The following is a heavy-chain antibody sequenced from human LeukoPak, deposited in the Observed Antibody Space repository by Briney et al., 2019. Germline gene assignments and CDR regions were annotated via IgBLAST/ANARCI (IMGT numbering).Heavy chain of an antibody. V-gene: IGHV1-18*01. J-gene: IGHJ4*02. CDR1: GYTFTSYA. D-gene: IGHD3-22*01. Sequence: GASVKVSCKASGYTFTSYAITWVRQAPGQGLEWMGWISVYSGNTHYAQKLQGRVTMTTDTSTTTAYMELRSLRSDDTAVYYCARDDYYDSSGYYDYWGQGTLVTVSS. CDR2: ISVYSGNT. CDR3: ARDDYYDSSGYYDY.